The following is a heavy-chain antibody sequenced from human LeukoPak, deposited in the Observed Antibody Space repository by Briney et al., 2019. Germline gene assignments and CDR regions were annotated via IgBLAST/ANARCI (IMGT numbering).Heavy chain of an antibody. CDR3: AKTYSSTWYVFDY. V-gene: IGHV3-7*05. D-gene: IGHD6-13*01. J-gene: IGHJ4*02. CDR2: IKQDGSEK. CDR1: GFTFSNYW. Sequence: PGGSLRLSCAASGFTFSNYWMSWVRQAPGKGLEWVANIKQDGSEKPSVDSVKGRFTVSRDNAKNSLYLQMNSLRAEDTAVYYCAKTYSSTWYVFDYWGQGTLVTVSS.